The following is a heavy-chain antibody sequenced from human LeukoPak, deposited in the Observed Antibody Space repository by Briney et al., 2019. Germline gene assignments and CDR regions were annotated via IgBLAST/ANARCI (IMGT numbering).Heavy chain of an antibody. CDR1: GDSISTYH. V-gene: IGHV4-59*01. CDR3: ARDKRHSYGRYFDP. D-gene: IGHD5-18*01. CDR2: MQSTGNS. Sequence: PSETLSLTCSVSGDSISTYHWNWIRKPPGKGLEWIGYMQSTGNSNYNPSLKNRVNIFVDMSKNQFVLNLRSVTAADTAVHYCARDKRHSYGRYFDPWGQGMLVTVSS. J-gene: IGHJ4*02.